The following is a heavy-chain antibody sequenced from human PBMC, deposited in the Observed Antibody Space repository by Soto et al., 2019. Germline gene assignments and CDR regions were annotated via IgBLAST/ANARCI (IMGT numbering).Heavy chain of an antibody. CDR1: GYTFTSYY. CDR2: INPSGGST. J-gene: IGHJ6*02. Sequence: ASVKVSCKASGYTFTSYYMHWVRQAPGQGLEWMGIINPSGGSTSYAQKFQGRVTMTRDTSTSTVYMELSSLRSEDTAVYYCARVNTVTTTYYYYYGMDVWCQGTKVTVS. V-gene: IGHV1-46*01. CDR3: ARVNTVTTTYYYYYGMDV. D-gene: IGHD4-4*01.